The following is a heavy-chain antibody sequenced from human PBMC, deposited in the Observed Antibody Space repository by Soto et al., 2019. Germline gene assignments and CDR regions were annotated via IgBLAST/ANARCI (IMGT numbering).Heavy chain of an antibody. CDR2: IWYDGSNK. V-gene: IGHV3-33*01. Sequence: QVQLVESGGGMVQPGRSLRLSCAASGFTFSSYGMHWVRQAPGKGLEWVAVIWYDGSNKYYADSVKGRFTISRDNSKNTLYLQMNSLRAEDTAVYYCAREAVAGDYFDYWGQGTLVTVSS. J-gene: IGHJ4*02. D-gene: IGHD6-19*01. CDR1: GFTFSSYG. CDR3: AREAVAGDYFDY.